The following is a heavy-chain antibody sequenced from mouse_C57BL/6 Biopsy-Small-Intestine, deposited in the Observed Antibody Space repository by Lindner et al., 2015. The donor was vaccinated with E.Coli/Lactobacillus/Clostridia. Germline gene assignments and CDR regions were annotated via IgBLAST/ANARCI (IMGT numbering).Heavy chain of an antibody. CDR3: TRGEIYYGYPYAMDY. V-gene: IGHV1-15*01. CDR2: IDPETGGT. CDR1: GYTFTDYE. J-gene: IGHJ4*01. Sequence: VQLQESGAELVRPGASVTLSCKASGYTFTDYEMHWVKQTPVHGLEWIGAIDPETGGTAYNQKFKGKAILTADKSSSTAYMELRSLTSEDSAVYYCTRGEIYYGYPYAMDYWGQGTSVTVSS. D-gene: IGHD2-2*01.